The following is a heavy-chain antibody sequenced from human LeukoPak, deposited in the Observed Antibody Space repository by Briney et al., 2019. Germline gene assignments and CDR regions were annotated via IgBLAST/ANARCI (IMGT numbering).Heavy chain of an antibody. Sequence: GGSLRLSCGASGFTFSSYSKNWVRQAPGKGVEWVSSISSSSSYIYYADSVKGRFTISRDNAKNSLYLQMNSLRAEDTAVYYCARGLKDFWSGQGAFDIWGQGTMVTVSS. V-gene: IGHV3-21*01. CDR1: GFTFSSYS. D-gene: IGHD3-3*01. CDR2: ISSSSSYI. CDR3: ARGLKDFWSGQGAFDI. J-gene: IGHJ3*02.